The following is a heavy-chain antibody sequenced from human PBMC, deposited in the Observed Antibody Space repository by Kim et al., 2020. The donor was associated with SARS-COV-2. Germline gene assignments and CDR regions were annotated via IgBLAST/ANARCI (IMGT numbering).Heavy chain of an antibody. J-gene: IGHJ6*01. D-gene: IGHD3-10*01. CDR3: TRDRRYLSGYYGSGSYYGMDV. CDR1: GFTFGDYA. V-gene: IGHV3-49*03. Sequence: GGSLRLSCTASGFTFGDYAMSWFRQAPGKGLEWVGFIRSKAYGGTTEYAASVKGRFTISRDDSKSIAYLQMNSLKTEDTAVYYCTRDRRYLSGYYGSGSYYGMDVWGQGTTVTVSS. CDR2: IRSKAYGGTT.